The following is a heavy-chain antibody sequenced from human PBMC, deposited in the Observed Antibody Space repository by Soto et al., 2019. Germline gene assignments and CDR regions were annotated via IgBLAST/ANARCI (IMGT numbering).Heavy chain of an antibody. D-gene: IGHD4-17*01. CDR1: GGSISSGGYY. Sequence: QGQLQESGPGLGKPSQTVSLTCTGYGGSISSGGYYWSWIRQHPGKGLEWIGYIYYGGSTYYNPSLKSRVTISVDTSKNQFSLKLSSVTAADTAVYYCARSPEATVTAFDYWGQGTLVTVSS. CDR3: ARSPEATVTAFDY. V-gene: IGHV4-31*03. CDR2: IYYGGST. J-gene: IGHJ4*02.